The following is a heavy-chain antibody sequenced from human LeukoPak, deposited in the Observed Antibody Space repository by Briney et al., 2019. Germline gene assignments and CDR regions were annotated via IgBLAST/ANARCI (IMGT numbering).Heavy chain of an antibody. Sequence: ASVKVSCKASGYTFTSYGISWVRQAPGQGLEWMGWISGYNGNATYAQKVQGRVTTTRDTSTSTAYMELRSLRSDDTAVYSCARDKGRWGGRYFPNWFGPWGQGTQVTVSS. CDR3: ARDKGRWGGRYFPNWFGP. CDR2: ISGYNGNA. CDR1: GYTFTSYG. J-gene: IGHJ5*02. V-gene: IGHV1-18*01. D-gene: IGHD2/OR15-2a*01.